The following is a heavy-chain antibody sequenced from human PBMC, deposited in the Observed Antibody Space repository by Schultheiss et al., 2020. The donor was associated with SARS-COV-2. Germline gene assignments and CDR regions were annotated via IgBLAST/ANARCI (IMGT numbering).Heavy chain of an antibody. CDR1: GFIFSSYA. J-gene: IGHJ5*02. CDR2: ISYDGSNK. V-gene: IGHV3-30-3*01. Sequence: GGSLRLSCATSGFIFSSYAMHWVRQAPGKGLEWVAVISYDGSNKYYADSVKGRFTISRDNSKNTLYLQMNSLRAEDTAVYYCAKEAKGYCSSTSCSTTGGFDPWGQGTLVTVSS. D-gene: IGHD2-2*01. CDR3: AKEAKGYCSSTSCSTTGGFDP.